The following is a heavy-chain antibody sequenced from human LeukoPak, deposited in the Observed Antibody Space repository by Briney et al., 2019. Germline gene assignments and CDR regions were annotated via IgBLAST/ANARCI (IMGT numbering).Heavy chain of an antibody. CDR3: AKDPVAAAGTFYYMAV. Sequence: GGSLRLSCVASRFTFRSYGMYWVRQSPGKGLEWVAFIWYNGGRKYYPDSVKGRFTISRDNTKNTLYLEINSLRPDDTGIYYCAKDPVAAAGTFYYMAVWGKGTTVTVSS. J-gene: IGHJ6*03. CDR1: RFTFRSYG. D-gene: IGHD6-13*01. V-gene: IGHV3-33*03. CDR2: IWYNGGRK.